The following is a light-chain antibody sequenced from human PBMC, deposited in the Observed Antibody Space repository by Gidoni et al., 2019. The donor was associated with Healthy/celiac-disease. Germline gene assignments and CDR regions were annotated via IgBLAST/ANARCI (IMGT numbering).Light chain of an antibody. V-gene: IGLV1-36*01. CDR3: AAWDDSLNGPV. Sequence: QSVLTQPPSVSEATRQRVTISCSGSSSTIGNNAVNWYQQLPGKAPKLLIYYDDLLPSGVSDRFSGSKSGTSASLAISGLQSEDEADYYCAAWDDSLNGPVFGTGTKVTVL. J-gene: IGLJ1*01. CDR2: YDD. CDR1: SSTIGNNA.